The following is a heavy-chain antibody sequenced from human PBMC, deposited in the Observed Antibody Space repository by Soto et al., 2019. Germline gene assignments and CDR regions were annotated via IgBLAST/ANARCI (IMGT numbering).Heavy chain of an antibody. CDR3: ARSVGGSNVNFDY. V-gene: IGHV1-8*01. Sequence: QVQLVQSGAEVRTPGASVKVSCKASGYTFTSYDINWVRQATGQGPEWMGWMNPDSGDTGYVQNFQGRVTMTRNTAISTAYRELSSLRSEDTAVYYCARSVGGSNVNFDYWGQGTLVTVSS. J-gene: IGHJ4*02. CDR1: GYTFTSYD. CDR2: MNPDSGDT. D-gene: IGHD3-10*01.